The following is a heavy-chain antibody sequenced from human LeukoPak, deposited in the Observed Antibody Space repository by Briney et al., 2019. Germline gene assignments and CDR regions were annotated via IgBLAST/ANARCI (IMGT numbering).Heavy chain of an antibody. D-gene: IGHD6-13*01. CDR3: ARERSGIAAAVRWYYGLDV. Sequence: SQTLSLTCAISRDSVSSNSSAWNWIRQSPSRGLEWLGRTSYRSKWYNDYAVSVKSRITINPDTSKNQFSLQLNSVTPEDTALYFCARERSGIAAAVRWYYGLDVWGQGTTVTVSS. V-gene: IGHV6-1*01. CDR1: RDSVSSNSSA. J-gene: IGHJ6*02. CDR2: TSYRSKWYN.